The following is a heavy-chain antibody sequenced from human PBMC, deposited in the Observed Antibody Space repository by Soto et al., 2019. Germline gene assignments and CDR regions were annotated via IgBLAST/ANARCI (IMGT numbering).Heavy chain of an antibody. D-gene: IGHD5-12*01. CDR2: MSGSAGSI. CDR3: AKDPNTMATMRAFGH. Sequence: PGGSLRLSCAASKFTFSNYAMSWVRQGPGKGLEWVSAMSGSAGSIYYADSVKGRFTISRDNPKNTLYLHMNSLRTEDTAMYYCAKDPNTMATMRAFGHWGQGTLFTVSS. J-gene: IGHJ4*03. V-gene: IGHV3-23*01. CDR1: KFTFSNYA.